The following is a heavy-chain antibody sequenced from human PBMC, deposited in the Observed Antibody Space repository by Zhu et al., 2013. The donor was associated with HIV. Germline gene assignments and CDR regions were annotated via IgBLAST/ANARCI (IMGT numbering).Heavy chain of an antibody. Sequence: QVQLVQSGAEVKKPGSSVKVSCKASGGTFSSYTISWVRQAPGQGLEWMGRIIPILGIANYAQKFQGRVTITADKSTSTAYMELSSLRSEDTAVYYCASVDTAMVNGGWFDPWGQGTLVTVSS. D-gene: IGHD5-18*01. J-gene: IGHJ5*02. CDR1: GGTFSSYT. CDR2: IIPILGIA. V-gene: IGHV1-69*02. CDR3: ASVDTAMVNGGWFDP.